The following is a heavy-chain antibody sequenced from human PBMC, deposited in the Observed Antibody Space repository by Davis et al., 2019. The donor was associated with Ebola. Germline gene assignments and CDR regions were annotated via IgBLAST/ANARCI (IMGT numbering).Heavy chain of an antibody. D-gene: IGHD3-10*01. CDR2: IRSEATSQ. CDR3: ARGLGANGLLYYYGKSVQGRFFISRDDSKNTLYLQMNSLRVDDTAVYFCARGVGATGLLYYYGMDV. Sequence: GGSLRLSCEASGFTFSRYGMHWVRQAPGKGLEWVAFIRSEATSQDYGKSVQGRFFISRDDSKNTLYLQMNSLRVDDTAALFCARGLGANGLLYYYGKSVQGRFFISRDDSKNTLYLQMNSLRVDDTAVYFCARGVGATGLLYYYGMDVWGPGTTVTVSS. V-gene: IGHV3-30*02. CDR1: GFTFSRYG. J-gene: IGHJ6*02.